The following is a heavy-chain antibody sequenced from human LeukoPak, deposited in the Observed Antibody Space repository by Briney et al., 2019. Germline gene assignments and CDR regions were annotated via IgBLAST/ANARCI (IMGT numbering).Heavy chain of an antibody. CDR2: IIPIFGTA. CDR3: ASNPYYDILTGYYFLTH. V-gene: IGHV1-69*13. Sequence: ASVKVSCKASGGTFSSYAISWVRQAPGQGLEWMGGIIPIFGTANYAQKFQGRVTITADESTSTAYMELSSLRSDDTAVYYCASNPYYDILTGYYFLTHWGQGTLVTVSS. J-gene: IGHJ4*02. CDR1: GGTFSSYA. D-gene: IGHD3-9*01.